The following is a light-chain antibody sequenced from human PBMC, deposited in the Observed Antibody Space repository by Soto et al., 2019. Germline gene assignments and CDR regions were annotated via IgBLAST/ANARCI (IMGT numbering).Light chain of an antibody. V-gene: IGKV1-5*01. CDR3: QQYNSYPWT. Sequence: DIQMTQSPSTLSASVGDRVTITCRASQCISIWLAWYQQKPGKAPKLLIYDASSLESGVTSRFSGSGSGTEFALTISSLQPDDFATYYSQQYNSYPWTFGQGTKVDIK. J-gene: IGKJ1*01. CDR2: DAS. CDR1: QCISIW.